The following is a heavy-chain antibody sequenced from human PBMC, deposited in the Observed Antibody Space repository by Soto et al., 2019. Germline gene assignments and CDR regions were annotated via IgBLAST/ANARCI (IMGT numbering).Heavy chain of an antibody. CDR3: ARDDWTE. CDR2: ISSSSSYI. CDR1: GFTFSAYN. Sequence: GGSLRLSCAGSGFTFSAYNINWVRQAPGKGLEWVSSISSSSSYIYYADSVKGRFTISRDNAKNSLYLQMNSLRAEDTAVYYCARDDWTEWGQGTLVTVSS. D-gene: IGHD2-21*01. J-gene: IGHJ4*02. V-gene: IGHV3-21*01.